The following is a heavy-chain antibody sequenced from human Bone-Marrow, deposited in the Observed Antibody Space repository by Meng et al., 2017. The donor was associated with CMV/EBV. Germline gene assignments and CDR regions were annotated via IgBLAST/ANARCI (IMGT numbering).Heavy chain of an antibody. V-gene: IGHV4-59*01. CDR3: ARPAHGYNYLDY. Sequence: LTCTVSGGSISGYYWSWIRQPPGKRLEWIGYIYYSGGTSYNPSLKSRVTISVDRSKNQFSLKLSSVTTADTAVYYCARPAHGYNYLDYWGQGTLVTVSS. CDR2: IYYSGGT. J-gene: IGHJ4*02. CDR1: GGSISGYY. D-gene: IGHD5-24*01.